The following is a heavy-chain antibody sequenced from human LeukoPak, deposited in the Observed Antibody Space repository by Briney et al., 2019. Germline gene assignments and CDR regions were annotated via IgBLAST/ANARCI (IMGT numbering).Heavy chain of an antibody. CDR3: APDTIFGAY. CDR2: ISYDGSNK. CDR1: GFTFNSYA. D-gene: IGHD3-3*01. Sequence: GGSLRLSCAASGFTFNSYAIHWVRQAPGKGLEWVAVISYDGSNKYYAESVKGRFTISRDNAKNSLYLQMNSLRAEDTAVYYCAPDTIFGAYWGQGTLVTVSS. V-gene: IGHV3-30*04. J-gene: IGHJ4*02.